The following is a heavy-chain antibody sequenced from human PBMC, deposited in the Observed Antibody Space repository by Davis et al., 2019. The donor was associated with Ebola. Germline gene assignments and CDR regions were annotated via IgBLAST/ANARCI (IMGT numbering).Heavy chain of an antibody. J-gene: IGHJ6*02. CDR2: INHSGST. Sequence: PSETLSLTCAVYGGSFSGYYWSWIRQPPGKGLEWIGEINHSGSTNYNPSLKSRVTISVDTSKNQFSLKLSSVTAADTAVYYCARGTQLVRDYYYYGMDVWGQGTTVTVSS. D-gene: IGHD6-13*01. V-gene: IGHV4-34*01. CDR1: GGSFSGYY. CDR3: ARGTQLVRDYYYYGMDV.